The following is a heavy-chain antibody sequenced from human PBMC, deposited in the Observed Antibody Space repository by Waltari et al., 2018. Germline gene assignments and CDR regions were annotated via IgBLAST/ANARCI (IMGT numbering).Heavy chain of an antibody. D-gene: IGHD3-10*01. Sequence: QVQLQESGPGLVKPSETLSLTCTVSGGSISSYYWSWIRQPPGKGLEWIGYIYYSGSTNYNPSLKSRVTISVYTSKNQFSLKLSSVTAADTAVYYCARTGIREFDFDYWGQGTLVTVSS. CDR1: GGSISSYY. CDR2: IYYSGST. CDR3: ARTGIREFDFDY. V-gene: IGHV4-59*01. J-gene: IGHJ4*02.